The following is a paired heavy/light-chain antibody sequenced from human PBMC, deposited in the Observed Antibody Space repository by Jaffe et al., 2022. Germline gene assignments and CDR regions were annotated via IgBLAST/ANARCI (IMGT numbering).Heavy chain of an antibody. J-gene: IGHJ3*02. D-gene: IGHD7-27*01. CDR1: GGSISSGSDY. V-gene: IGHV4-61*02. CDR2: IYTTGST. CDR3: ARVLPDWGSGGAFHI. Sequence: QVQLQESGPGLVKPSQTLSLTCTVSGGSISSGSDYWSWIRQPAGKGLEWIGRIYTTGSTNYNPSLKSRVTISIDSFKNQFSLNLNSVTAADTAVYYCARVLPDWGSGGAFHIWGQGTMVTVSS.
Light chain of an antibody. V-gene: IGKV1-5*03. CDR1: QSINSW. CDR3: QQYNSYSPYT. CDR2: KAS. Sequence: DIQMTQSPSTLSAFVGDRVTITCRASQSINSWLAWYQQKPGKAPNLLIYKASNLQSGVPSRFSGSGSGTEFTLTISSLQPDDFATYYCQQYNSYSPYTFGQGTKLEIK. J-gene: IGKJ2*01.